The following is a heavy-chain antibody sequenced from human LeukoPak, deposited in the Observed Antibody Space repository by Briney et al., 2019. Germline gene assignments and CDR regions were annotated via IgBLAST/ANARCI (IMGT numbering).Heavy chain of an antibody. CDR3: AMSALRYGEDY. CDR2: IKQDESEK. CDR1: GFSFSNYW. J-gene: IGHJ4*02. Sequence: PGGSLRLSCTASGFSFSNYWMSWVRQAPGKGLEWVASIKQDESEKYYVDSVKGRFTTSRDNAKNSLYLQMNSLRAEDTAVYYCAMSALRYGEDYWGQGTLVTVSS. V-gene: IGHV3-7*03. D-gene: IGHD3-10*01.